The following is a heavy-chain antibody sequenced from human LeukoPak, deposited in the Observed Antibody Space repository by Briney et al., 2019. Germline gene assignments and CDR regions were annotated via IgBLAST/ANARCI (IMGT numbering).Heavy chain of an antibody. CDR3: AASKWELRPSGAFDI. CDR2: IYTSGST. V-gene: IGHV4-61*02. D-gene: IGHD1-26*01. CDR1: GGSISSGSYY. Sequence: SQTLSLTCTVSGGSISSGSYYWSWIRQPAGKGLEWIGRIYTSGSTNYNPSLKSRVTISVDTSKNQFSLKLSSVTAADTAVYYCAASKWELRPSGAFDIWGQGTMVTVSS. J-gene: IGHJ3*02.